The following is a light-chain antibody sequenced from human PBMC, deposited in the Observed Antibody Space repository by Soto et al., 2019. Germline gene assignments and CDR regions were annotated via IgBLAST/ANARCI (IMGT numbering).Light chain of an antibody. J-gene: IGKJ3*01. CDR1: QSISSW. CDR3: QQYNSYSFT. CDR2: KAS. V-gene: IGKV1-5*03. Sequence: DIQMTQSPSTLSASVGDRVTITCRASQSISSWLAWYQHKSGKPPKLLIYKASSLESGVPSRFSGSGSGTEFTLTISSLQPDDFATYYCQQYNSYSFTFGPGTKVDIK.